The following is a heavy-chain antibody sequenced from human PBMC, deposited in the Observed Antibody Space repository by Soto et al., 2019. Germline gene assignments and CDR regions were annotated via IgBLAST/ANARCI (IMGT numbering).Heavy chain of an antibody. CDR1: GGSISSSSYY. J-gene: IGHJ3*02. Sequence: SETLSLTCTVSGGSISSSSYYWGWIRQPPGKGLEWIGSIYYSGSTYYNPSLKSRVTISVDTSKNQFSLKLSSVTAADTAVYYCATYDFWSEIYDAFDIWGQGTMVTVSS. V-gene: IGHV4-39*01. CDR3: ATYDFWSEIYDAFDI. CDR2: IYYSGST. D-gene: IGHD3-3*01.